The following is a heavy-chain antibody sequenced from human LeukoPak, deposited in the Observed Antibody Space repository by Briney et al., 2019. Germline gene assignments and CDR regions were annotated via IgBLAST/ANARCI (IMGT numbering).Heavy chain of an antibody. CDR3: ATLARSAAGSDY. V-gene: IGHV3-48*03. CDR1: GFTFSSYD. D-gene: IGHD6-13*01. Sequence: PGGSLRLSCAASGFTFSSYDMNWVRQAPGKGLEWVSYISSGGSIKYYADSVKGRFTISRDNAKNSLYLQMNSLRAEDTAVYYCATLARSAAGSDYWGQGTLVTVSS. J-gene: IGHJ4*02. CDR2: ISSGGSIK.